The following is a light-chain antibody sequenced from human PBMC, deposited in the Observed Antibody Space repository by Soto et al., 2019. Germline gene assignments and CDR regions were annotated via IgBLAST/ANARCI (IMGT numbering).Light chain of an antibody. CDR2: AAS. Sequence: DIQMTQSPSSLSASVGDRVTITCRASQSISSYLHWYQQKPGKAPKLLIYAASNLQSGVPSRFSGSGSGTDFTLTFNSLQPEDFATYYCQQGYSTPVTFGEGTKVDIK. J-gene: IGKJ1*01. CDR3: QQGYSTPVT. CDR1: QSISSY. V-gene: IGKV1-39*01.